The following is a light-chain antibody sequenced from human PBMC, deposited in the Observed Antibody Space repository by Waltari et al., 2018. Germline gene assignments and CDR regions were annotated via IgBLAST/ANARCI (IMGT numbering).Light chain of an antibody. V-gene: IGKV3-11*01. CDR2: GAS. CDR1: QWVSRA. J-gene: IGKJ1*01. CDR3: KQSLRLQVP. Sequence: DIVLTQSPVSLSTSAGDRVTLPCRASQWVSRALAWYQQKPGQAPRLLISGASIWHTGFPYRMSGSGSGAGCSLTVSSLEPEDFAVYYRKQSLRLQVPVGLRIRVE.